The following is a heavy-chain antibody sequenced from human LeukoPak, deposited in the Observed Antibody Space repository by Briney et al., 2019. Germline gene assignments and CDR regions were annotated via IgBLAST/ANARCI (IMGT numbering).Heavy chain of an antibody. CDR2: INSDGSST. D-gene: IGHD3-22*01. V-gene: IGHV3-74*01. Sequence: GGSLRLSCAASGFTFSSYWMHWVRQAPGKGLVWVSRINSDGSSTSYADSVKGRFTISRDNAKNTLYLQMNSLRAEDTAVYYCARGSWDYYDSSGNDYWGQGTLVTVPS. J-gene: IGHJ4*02. CDR1: GFTFSSYW. CDR3: ARGSWDYYDSSGNDY.